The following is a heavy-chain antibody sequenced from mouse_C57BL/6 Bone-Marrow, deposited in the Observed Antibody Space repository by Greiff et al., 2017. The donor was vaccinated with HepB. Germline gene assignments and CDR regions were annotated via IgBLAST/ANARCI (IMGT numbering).Heavy chain of an antibody. CDR2: IWTGGGT. Sequence: VKLMESGPGLVAPSQSLSITCTVSGFSLTSYAISWVRQPPGKGLEWLGVIWTGGGTNYNSALKSRLSISKDNSKSQVFLKMNSLQTDDTARYYCARNGDYDEAGAWFAYWGQGTLVTVSA. CDR3: ARNGDYDEAGAWFAY. D-gene: IGHD2-4*01. J-gene: IGHJ3*01. V-gene: IGHV2-9-1*01. CDR1: GFSLTSYA.